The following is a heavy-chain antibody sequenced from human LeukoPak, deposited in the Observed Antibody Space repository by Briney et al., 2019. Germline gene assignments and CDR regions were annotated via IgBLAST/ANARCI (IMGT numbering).Heavy chain of an antibody. CDR2: IIGVGGST. V-gene: IGHV3-43*02. D-gene: IGHD1-26*01. CDR1: GFTFDDYA. Sequence: GGSLRLSCAASGFTFDDYAMHWVRQAPGKGLEWVSFIIGVGGSTYYEDSVKGRFTISRDNSNNSLYLQMNSLRTEDTALYYCAKDTGFLSGSSPWGQGTMVTVSS. J-gene: IGHJ3*01. CDR3: AKDTGFLSGSSP.